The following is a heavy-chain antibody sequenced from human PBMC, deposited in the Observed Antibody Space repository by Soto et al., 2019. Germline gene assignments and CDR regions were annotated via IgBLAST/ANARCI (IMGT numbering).Heavy chain of an antibody. CDR2: IIPIFGTP. D-gene: IGHD2-21*02. CDR3: ARSEYTDLNFYAMDV. Sequence: QVQLVQSGAEVKKPGSSVKVSCKASGGTFNNYAISWVRQAPGQGLVWLGGIIPIFGTPQYAQRFQGRVMITADKSTDTVYLELRSDDAAVYYCARSEYTDLNFYAMDVWGQGTTVTVSS. CDR1: GGTFNNYA. J-gene: IGHJ6*02. V-gene: IGHV1-69*06.